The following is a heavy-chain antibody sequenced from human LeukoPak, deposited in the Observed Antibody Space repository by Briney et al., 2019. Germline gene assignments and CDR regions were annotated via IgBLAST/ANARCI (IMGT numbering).Heavy chain of an antibody. D-gene: IGHD3-22*01. CDR2: IWYDGSNE. Sequence: GRSLRLSCAASGFTLSSYGMHWVRQAPGKGLEGVAVIWYDGSNEYYADSVKGRFTISRDNSKNTLYLQMNSLRAEDTAVYYCARAGIYYDSSGHLDYWGQGTLVTVSS. CDR3: ARAGIYYDSSGHLDY. J-gene: IGHJ4*02. CDR1: GFTLSSYG. V-gene: IGHV3-33*01.